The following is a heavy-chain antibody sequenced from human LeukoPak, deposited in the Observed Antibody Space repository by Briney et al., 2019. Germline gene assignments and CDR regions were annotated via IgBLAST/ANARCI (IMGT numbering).Heavy chain of an antibody. J-gene: IGHJ5*02. CDR1: GGSISSSSYY. CDR3: ARGTPAVNWFDP. V-gene: IGHV4-39*07. CDR2: IYYSGST. Sequence: SETLSLTCTVSGGSISSSSYYWGWIRQPPGKGLEWIGSIYYSGSTYYNPSLKSRVTISVDTSKNQFSLKLSSVTAADTAVYYCARGTPAVNWFDPWGQGTLVTVSS. D-gene: IGHD4-17*01.